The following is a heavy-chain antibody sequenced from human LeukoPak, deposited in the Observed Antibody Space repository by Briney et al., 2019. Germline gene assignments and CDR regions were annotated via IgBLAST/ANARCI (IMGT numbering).Heavy chain of an antibody. V-gene: IGHV3-23*01. CDR1: GFAFSRFA. CDR2: ISGNGDQT. D-gene: IGHD3-22*01. CDR3: AKDANYYDSSGFFIPFDY. Sequence: GGSLRLSWSASGFAFSRFAMKWVRPLPGEGLDWVSTISGNGDQTYYGDFVKGRFSLSRGHSKNILYLPMDSLRACDPALYYCAKDANYYDSSGFFIPFDYWGQGTLVTVSS. J-gene: IGHJ4*02.